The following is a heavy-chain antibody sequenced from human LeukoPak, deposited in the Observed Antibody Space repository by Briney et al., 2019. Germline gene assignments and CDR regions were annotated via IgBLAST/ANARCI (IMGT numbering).Heavy chain of an antibody. V-gene: IGHV4-59*01. J-gene: IGHJ6*02. CDR3: ARVNVGYYTNYYYGMDV. Sequence: PSGTLSLTCTVSGGSISSYYWSWIRQPPGKGLEWIGYIYYSGTTNYNPSLKSRVTISVDTSKNQFSLKLSSVTAADTAVYYCARVNVGYYTNYYYGMDVWGQGTTVTVSS. D-gene: IGHD3-3*01. CDR1: GGSISSYY. CDR2: IYYSGTT.